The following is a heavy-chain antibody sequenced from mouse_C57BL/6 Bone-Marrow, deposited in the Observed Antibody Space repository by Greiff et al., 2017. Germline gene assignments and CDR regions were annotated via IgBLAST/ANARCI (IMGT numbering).Heavy chain of an antibody. CDR1: GYTFTSYW. Sequence: VKLQESGAELVKPGASVTLSCKASGYTFTSYWMHWVKQRPGQGLEWIGMIHPNSGSTNYNEKFKSKATLTVDKSSSTAYMQRSSLTSEDSAVYYCARSGGYYGGWGQGTTLTVSS. D-gene: IGHD2-3*01. CDR2: IHPNSGST. V-gene: IGHV1-64*01. J-gene: IGHJ2*01. CDR3: ARSGGYYGG.